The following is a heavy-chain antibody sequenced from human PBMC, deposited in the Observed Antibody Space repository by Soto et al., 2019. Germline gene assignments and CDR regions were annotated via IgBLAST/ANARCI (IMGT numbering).Heavy chain of an antibody. J-gene: IGHJ4*02. CDR3: ARPYCAGECYPGHYFDY. Sequence: GGSLRLSCTASGFSFSSYSMNWVRQAPGKGLEWVSYISGSSSTIYYADSVKGRFTISRDNAKKSLYLQMNSLRVEDTAVYYCARPYCAGECYPGHYFDYWGQGTLVTVSS. CDR2: ISGSSSTI. D-gene: IGHD2-21*01. CDR1: GFSFSSYS. V-gene: IGHV3-48*01.